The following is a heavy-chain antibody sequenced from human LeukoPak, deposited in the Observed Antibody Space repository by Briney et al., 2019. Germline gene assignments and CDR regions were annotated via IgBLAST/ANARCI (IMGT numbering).Heavy chain of an antibody. Sequence: GGSLRLSCAASGFTFSSYAMHWVRQAPGKGLEWVAVISYGGSNKYYADSVKGRFTISRDNSKNTLYLQMNSLRAEDTAVYSCAREPQDIVVVPTAQNDAFDVWGQGTMVTVSS. CDR3: AREPQDIVVVPTAQNDAFDV. J-gene: IGHJ3*01. CDR1: GFTFSSYA. CDR2: ISYGGSNK. D-gene: IGHD2-2*01. V-gene: IGHV3-30-3*01.